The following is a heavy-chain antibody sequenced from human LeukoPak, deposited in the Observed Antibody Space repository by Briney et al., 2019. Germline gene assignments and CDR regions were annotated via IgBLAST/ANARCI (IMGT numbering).Heavy chain of an antibody. V-gene: IGHV3-21*01. J-gene: IGHJ4*02. Sequence: GGSLRLSCAASGFSFSIYSMNWVRQAPGKGLEWVSAIGSSGTYIYYADSVKGRFTISRDNAKNSLYLQMNSLRVEGTAVYYCARTHVAEYPTLPRWGQGTLVTVSS. CDR2: IGSSGTYI. CDR3: ARTHVAEYPTLPR. D-gene: IGHD2/OR15-2a*01. CDR1: GFSFSIYS.